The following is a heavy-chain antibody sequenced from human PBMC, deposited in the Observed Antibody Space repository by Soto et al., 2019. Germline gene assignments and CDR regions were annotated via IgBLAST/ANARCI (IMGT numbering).Heavy chain of an antibody. J-gene: IGHJ6*02. D-gene: IGHD2-2*02. CDR1: GFTFSSYA. CDR2: ISGSSSTT. V-gene: IGHV3-48*02. CDR3: ARDRTYTYYYYYGMDV. Sequence: GGSLRLSCVASGFTFSSYAMTWVRQAPGKGLEWVSYISGSSSTTYYADSVKGRFTISRDNAKNSLYLQMNSLRDEDTAVYYCARDRTYTYYYYYGMDVWGQGTTVTVSS.